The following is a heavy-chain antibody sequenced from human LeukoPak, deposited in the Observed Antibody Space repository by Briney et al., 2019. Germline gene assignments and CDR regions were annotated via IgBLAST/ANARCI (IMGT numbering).Heavy chain of an antibody. CDR2: IYPGDSDT. V-gene: IGHV5-51*01. D-gene: IGHD2-2*01. CDR1: GYSFTSYW. Sequence: GESLKISCKGSGYSFTSYWIGWVRQMPGKGLEWIGIIYPGDSDTRYSPSFQGQVTISADRSISTAYLQWSSLKASDTAMYYCARQSYCSSTSCPPRRYYYMDVWGKGTTVTVSS. J-gene: IGHJ6*03. CDR3: ARQSYCSSTSCPPRRYYYMDV.